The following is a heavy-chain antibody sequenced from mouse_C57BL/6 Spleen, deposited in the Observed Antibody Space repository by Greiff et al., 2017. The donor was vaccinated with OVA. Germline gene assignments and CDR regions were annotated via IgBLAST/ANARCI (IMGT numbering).Heavy chain of an antibody. V-gene: IGHV1-18*01. CDR3: ARGSYYYGSSSLDYFDY. D-gene: IGHD1-1*01. CDR2: INPNNGGT. J-gene: IGHJ2*01. Sequence: VQLQQSGPELVKPGASVKIPCKASGYTFTDYNMDWVKQSHGKSLEWIGDINPNNGGTIYNQKFKGNATLTVDKSSSTAYMELRSLTSEDTAVYYCARGSYYYGSSSLDYFDYWGQGTTLTVSS. CDR1: GYTFTDYN.